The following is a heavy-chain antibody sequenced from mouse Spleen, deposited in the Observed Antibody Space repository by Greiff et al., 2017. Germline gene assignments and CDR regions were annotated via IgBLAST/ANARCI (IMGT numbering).Heavy chain of an antibody. CDR3: AGYYDYGSYYFDY. CDR1: GYTFTDYY. Sequence: EVQLQQSGPVLVKPGASVKMSCKASGYTFTDYYMNWVKQSHGKSLEWIGVINPYNGGTSYNQKFKGKATLTVDKSSSTAYMELNSLTSEDSAVYYCAGYYDYGSYYFDYWGQGTTLTVSS. J-gene: IGHJ2*01. V-gene: IGHV1-19*01. CDR2: INPYNGGT. D-gene: IGHD2-4*01.